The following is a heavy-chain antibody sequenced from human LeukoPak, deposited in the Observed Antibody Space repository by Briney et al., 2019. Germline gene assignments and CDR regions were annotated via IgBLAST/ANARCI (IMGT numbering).Heavy chain of an antibody. Sequence: SETLSLTCTVSGGSISSYYWSWIRQPPGKGLERIGFIYYSGTTNYNPSLKSRVTISVDTSKNQFSLKLSSVTAADTAVYYCARHVRSGDGNNRIFDYWGQGTLVTVSS. V-gene: IGHV4-59*08. CDR1: GGSISSYY. J-gene: IGHJ4*02. CDR2: IYYSGTT. CDR3: ARHVRSGDGNNRIFDY. D-gene: IGHD5-24*01.